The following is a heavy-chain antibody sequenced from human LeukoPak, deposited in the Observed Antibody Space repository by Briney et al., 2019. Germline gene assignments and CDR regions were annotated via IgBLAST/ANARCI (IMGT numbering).Heavy chain of an antibody. D-gene: IGHD4-17*01. J-gene: IGHJ3*02. Sequence: TLSLTCTVSGGSISSYYWSWIRQPRGKALEWLARIDWDDDKYYSTSLKTRLTISKDTSKNQVVLTMTNMDPVDTATYYCARARTVTTVAFDIWGQGTMVTVSS. CDR2: IDWDDDK. CDR1: GGSISSYYW. CDR3: ARARTVTTVAFDI. V-gene: IGHV2-70*11.